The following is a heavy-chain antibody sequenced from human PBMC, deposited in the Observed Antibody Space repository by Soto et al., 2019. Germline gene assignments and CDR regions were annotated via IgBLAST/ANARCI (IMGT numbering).Heavy chain of an antibody. Sequence: EVQLVESGGGLIQPGGSLRLSCAASGFTVSSNYMSWVRQAPGKGLEWVSVIYSGGSTYYADSVKGRFTISRDNSKNTRYLQMNSLRAEDTAVYYCARGLGPYSSWFGPWGQGTLVTVSS. D-gene: IGHD2-21*01. V-gene: IGHV3-53*01. CDR2: IYSGGST. CDR3: ARGLGPYSSWFGP. J-gene: IGHJ5*02. CDR1: GFTVSSNY.